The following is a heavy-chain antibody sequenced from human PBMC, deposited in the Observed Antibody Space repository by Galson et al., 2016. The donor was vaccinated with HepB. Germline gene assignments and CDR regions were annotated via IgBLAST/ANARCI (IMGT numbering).Heavy chain of an antibody. CDR3: AYGGHAGRHFFQP. D-gene: IGHD2-2*01. CDR1: GFSLTTSRLG. J-gene: IGHJ1*01. CDR2: IYSDEGE. V-gene: IGHV2-5*02. Sequence: PALVKPTQTLTLTCTFSGFSLTTSRLGVGWIRQPPGEALEWLAFIYSDEGERYRPSLKTKLTISKDTSKRQAVLTLTGLDAMDKTTYLCAYGGHAGRHFFQPWGQGIPVIVSS.